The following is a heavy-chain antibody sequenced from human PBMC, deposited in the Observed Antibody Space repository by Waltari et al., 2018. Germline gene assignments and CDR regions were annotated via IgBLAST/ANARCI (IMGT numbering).Heavy chain of an antibody. CDR3: ARGERENWFDP. CDR2: IYYSGST. CDR1: GGSISSSSYY. J-gene: IGHJ5*02. V-gene: IGHV4-39*01. Sequence: QLQLQESGPGLVKPSETLSLTCTVSGGSISSSSYYWGWIRHPPGKGLEWIGSIYYSGSTYYNPSLKSRVTISVDTSKNQFSLKLSSVTAADTAVYYCARGERENWFDPWGQGTLVTVSS. D-gene: IGHD3-10*01.